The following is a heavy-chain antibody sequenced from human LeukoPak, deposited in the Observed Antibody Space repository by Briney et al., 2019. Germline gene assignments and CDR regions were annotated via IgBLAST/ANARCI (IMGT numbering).Heavy chain of an antibody. CDR1: GYTFTSYG. D-gene: IGHD5-18*01. V-gene: IGHV1-18*01. J-gene: IGHJ4*02. CDR2: ISAYNGNT. Sequence: ASVKVSCKASGYTFTSYGISWVRQAPGQGLEWMGWISAYNGNTNYAQKLQGRVTMTTDTSTSTAYMELRSLRSDDTAVYYCARDRGNYGYDYFDYWGQGTLVTVSS. CDR3: ARDRGNYGYDYFDY.